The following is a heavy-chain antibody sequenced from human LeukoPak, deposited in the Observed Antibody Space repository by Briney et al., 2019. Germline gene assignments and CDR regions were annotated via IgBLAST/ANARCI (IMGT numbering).Heavy chain of an antibody. J-gene: IGHJ6*02. Sequence: GASVKVSCKASGYTFTGNYIHWVRQAPGQGLEWMGWINPNTGDTKYAQNFQGRVTMTRDTSISTAYMELSRLSSDDTAVYYCARGGATVTPYSYYGLAVWGQGTTVTVSS. CDR3: ARGGATVTPYSYYGLAV. CDR2: INPNTGDT. CDR1: GYTFTGNY. D-gene: IGHD4-17*01. V-gene: IGHV1-2*02.